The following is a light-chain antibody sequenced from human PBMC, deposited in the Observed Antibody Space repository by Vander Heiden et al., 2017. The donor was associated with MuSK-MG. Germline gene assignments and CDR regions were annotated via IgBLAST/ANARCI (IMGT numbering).Light chain of an antibody. CDR2: DVS. CDR1: QSIINW. J-gene: IGKJ1*01. CDR3: QQDDSDPRT. V-gene: IGKV1-5*01. Sequence: DIQMTQSPSTLSASVGDRVTITCRASQSIINWLAWHQQRPGKAPNLLIYDVSSSESGVPSRYSGCGSVTAFTLTIISLQPNAFATSYFQQDDSDPRTFGQGTKVEIK.